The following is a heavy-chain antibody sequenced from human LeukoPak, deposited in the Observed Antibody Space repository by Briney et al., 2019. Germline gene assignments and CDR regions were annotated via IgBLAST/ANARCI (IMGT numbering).Heavy chain of an antibody. CDR2: ISGSGGNT. CDR1: GFTFSVYA. J-gene: IGHJ4*02. D-gene: IGHD6-13*01. V-gene: IGHV3-23*01. Sequence: PGGSLRLSCAASGFTFSVYAIRWVRQAPGKGLEWVSAISGSGGNTYYADSVKGRFTISRDNSKNTLSLQMNSLRAEDTAVYYCARDGGNSWDYWGQGTLVTVSS. CDR3: ARDGGNSWDY.